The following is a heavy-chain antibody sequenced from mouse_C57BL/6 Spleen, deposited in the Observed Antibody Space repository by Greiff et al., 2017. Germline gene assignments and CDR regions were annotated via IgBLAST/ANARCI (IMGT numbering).Heavy chain of an antibody. J-gene: IGHJ3*01. V-gene: IGHV1-76*01. CDR2: IYPGSGNT. Sequence: VQLQQSGAELVRPGASVKLSCKASGYTFTDYYINWVKQRPGQGLEWIARIYPGSGNTYYNEKFKGKATLTAEKSSSTAYMHLSSLTSEDSAVYFCAREGYYDYDEGFAYWGQGTLVTVSA. CDR1: GYTFTDYY. D-gene: IGHD2-4*01. CDR3: AREGYYDYDEGFAY.